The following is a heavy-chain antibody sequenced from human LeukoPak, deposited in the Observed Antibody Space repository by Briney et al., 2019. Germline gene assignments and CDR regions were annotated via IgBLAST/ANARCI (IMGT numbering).Heavy chain of an antibody. V-gene: IGHV4-34*01. CDR2: INHSGST. Sequence: PSETLSLTCAVYGGSFSGYYWSWIRQPPGKGLEWIGEINHSGSTNYNPSLKSRVTISVDTSKNQFSLKLSSVTAADTAVYYCARGRGLKIVVVITTHGWFDPWGQGTPVTVSS. J-gene: IGHJ5*02. D-gene: IGHD3-22*01. CDR1: GGSFSGYY. CDR3: ARGRGLKIVVVITTHGWFDP.